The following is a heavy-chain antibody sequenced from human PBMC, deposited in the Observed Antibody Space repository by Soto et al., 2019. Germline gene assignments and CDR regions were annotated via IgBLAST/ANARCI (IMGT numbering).Heavy chain of an antibody. CDR2: ISAYNGNT. CDR1: GYTFTSYG. CDR3: ARGPTYYDFWREDPYYYYGMDV. J-gene: IGHJ6*02. V-gene: IGHV1-18*01. Sequence: ASVKVSCKASGYTFTSYGISWVRQAPGQGLEWMGWISAYNGNTNYAQKLQGRVTMTTDTSTSTAYMELRSLRSDDTAVYYCARGPTYYDFWREDPYYYYGMDVWGQGTTVTVSS. D-gene: IGHD3-3*01.